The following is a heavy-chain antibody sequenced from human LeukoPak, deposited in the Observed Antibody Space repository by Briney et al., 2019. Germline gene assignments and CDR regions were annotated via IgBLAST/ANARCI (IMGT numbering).Heavy chain of an antibody. V-gene: IGHV4-38-2*02. CDR3: ARFGTRDNCCHPGVDT. CDR1: GYSLSSGFY. Sequence: PSETLSLTCTVSGYSLSSGFYWGWIRQPPGMGLEWIATMFHSGDTYYNPSLESRVTISMDTSKNQFSLRLNSVTAADTALYYCARFGTRDNCCHPGVDTWGQGTPVTVSS. CDR2: MFHSGDT. D-gene: IGHD1-1*01. J-gene: IGHJ5*02.